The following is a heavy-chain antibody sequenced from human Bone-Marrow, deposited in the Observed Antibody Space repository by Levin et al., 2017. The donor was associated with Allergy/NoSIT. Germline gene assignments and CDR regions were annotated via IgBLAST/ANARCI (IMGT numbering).Heavy chain of an antibody. CDR3: ARVRGSHFDWLPFDY. Sequence: GESLKISCAASGFTFSSYAMHWVRQAPGKGLEWVAVISYDGSNKYYADSVKGRFTISRDNSKNTLYLQMNSLRAEDTAVYYCARVRGSHFDWLPFDYWGQGTLVTVSS. J-gene: IGHJ4*02. CDR1: GFTFSSYA. CDR2: ISYDGSNK. V-gene: IGHV3-30*04. D-gene: IGHD3-9*01.